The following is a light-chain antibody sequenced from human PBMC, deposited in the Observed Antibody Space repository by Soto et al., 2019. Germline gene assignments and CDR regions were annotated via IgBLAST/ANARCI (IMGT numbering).Light chain of an antibody. CDR1: QSISSTY. J-gene: IGKJ3*01. V-gene: IGKV3-20*01. Sequence: EIVLTQSPGTLSLSPGERAILSCRASQSISSTYLAWYQQKLGQAPRLLISGASSRATGIPDRFSGSGSGTDFTLTISRLEPEDFAVYYCQQYGSSPFTFGPGTKVDIK. CDR2: GAS. CDR3: QQYGSSPFT.